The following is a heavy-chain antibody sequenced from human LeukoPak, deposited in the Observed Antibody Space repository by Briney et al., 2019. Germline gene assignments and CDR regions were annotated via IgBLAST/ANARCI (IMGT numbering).Heavy chain of an antibody. CDR1: GGSISSYY. CDR2: IYSGGST. V-gene: IGHV3-53*01. J-gene: IGHJ6*04. D-gene: IGHD3-10*01. Sequence: ETLSLTCTVSGGSISSYYWSWIRQPAGKGLEWVSVIYSGGSTYYADSVKGRFTISRDNSKNTLYLQMNSLRAEDTAVYYCAREPHRWFGEQYGMDVWGKGTTVTVSS. CDR3: AREPHRWFGEQYGMDV.